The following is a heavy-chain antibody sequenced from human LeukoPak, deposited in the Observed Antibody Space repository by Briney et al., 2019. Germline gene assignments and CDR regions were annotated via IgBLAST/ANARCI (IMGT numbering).Heavy chain of an antibody. Sequence: SETLSLTCTVSGGSISSGGYYWSWIRQHPGKGLEWIGEINHSGSTNYNPSLKSRVTISVDTSKNQFSLKLSSVTAADTAVYYCARGDCSSTSCYFNFGSWFDPWGQGTLVTVSS. D-gene: IGHD2-2*01. CDR2: INHSGST. V-gene: IGHV4-31*03. CDR1: GGSISSGGYY. J-gene: IGHJ5*02. CDR3: ARGDCSSTSCYFNFGSWFDP.